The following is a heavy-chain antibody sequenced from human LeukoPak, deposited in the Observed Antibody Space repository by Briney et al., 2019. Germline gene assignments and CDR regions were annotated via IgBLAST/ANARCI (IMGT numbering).Heavy chain of an antibody. D-gene: IGHD6-13*01. CDR1: GGTFSSYA. CDR2: INPNSGGT. CDR3: AREGGSSSWTFDY. Sequence: ASVKVSCKASGGTFSSYAISWVRQAPGQGLEWMGWINPNSGGTNYAQKFQGRVTMTRDTSISTAYMELSRLRSDDTAVYYCAREGGSSSWTFDYWGQGTLVTVSS. V-gene: IGHV1-2*02. J-gene: IGHJ4*02.